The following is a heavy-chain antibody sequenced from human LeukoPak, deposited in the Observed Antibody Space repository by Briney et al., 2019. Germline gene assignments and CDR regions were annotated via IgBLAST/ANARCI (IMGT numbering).Heavy chain of an antibody. CDR3: ARRTTAMALDY. J-gene: IGHJ4*02. Sequence: GGSLRLSCAASGFTFSSYSMNWVRQAPGKELEWVSSISSSSSYIYYADSVKGRFTISRDNAKNSLYLQMNGLRAEDTAVYYCARRTTAMALDYWGQGILVTVSS. V-gene: IGHV3-21*01. CDR1: GFTFSSYS. D-gene: IGHD5-18*01. CDR2: ISSSSSYI.